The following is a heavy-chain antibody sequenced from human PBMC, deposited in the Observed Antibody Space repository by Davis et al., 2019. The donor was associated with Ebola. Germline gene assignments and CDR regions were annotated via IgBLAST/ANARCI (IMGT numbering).Heavy chain of an antibody. CDR1: GYTFTGYY. CDR2: INPNSGGT. J-gene: IGHJ5*02. V-gene: IGHV1-2*04. CDR3: ARGGYCSGGSCYIDWFDP. Sequence: AASVKVSCQASGYTFTGYYMHWVRQAPGQGLEWLGWINPNSGGTNYAQKFQGWVTMTRDTSISTAYMELSRLRSDDTAVYYCARGGYCSGGSCYIDWFDPWGEGTLVTVSS. D-gene: IGHD2-15*01.